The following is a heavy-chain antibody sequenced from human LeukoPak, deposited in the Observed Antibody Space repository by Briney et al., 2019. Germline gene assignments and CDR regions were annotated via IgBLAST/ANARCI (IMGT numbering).Heavy chain of an antibody. CDR1: SGSISSGDYY. CDR3: ARGHRFDP. V-gene: IGHV4-30-4*01. J-gene: IGHJ5*02. Sequence: PSQTLSLTCTVSSGSISSGDYYWSWIRQPPGRGLEWIGYIYYSGSTYYNPSPKSRVTISVDTSKNQFSLKLTTVTAADTAVYYCARGHRFDPWGQGTLVTVSS. CDR2: IYYSGST.